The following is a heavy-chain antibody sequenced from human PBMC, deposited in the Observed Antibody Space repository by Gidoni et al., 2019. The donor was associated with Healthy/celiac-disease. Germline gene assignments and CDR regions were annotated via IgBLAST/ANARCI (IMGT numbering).Heavy chain of an antibody. D-gene: IGHD3-16*01. CDR1: GFPFSSYS. Sequence: ELQLVESGGGLVKPGGSLGLSCASSGFPFSSYSMNWVRQAPGKGLEWVSSISSSSTYIYYADSVKGRFTISRDNAKNSLYLQMNSLRAEDTAVYYCARPSGGNADYWGQGTLVTVSS. J-gene: IGHJ4*02. CDR2: ISSSSTYI. CDR3: ARPSGGNADY. V-gene: IGHV3-21*01.